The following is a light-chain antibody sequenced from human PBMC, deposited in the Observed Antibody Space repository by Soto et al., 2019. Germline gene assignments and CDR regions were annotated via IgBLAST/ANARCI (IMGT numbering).Light chain of an antibody. CDR1: MRDVGGYNL. CDR2: EVR. V-gene: IGLV2-14*01. Sequence: QSALTQPASVSGSPGQSITISCAGTMRDVGGYNLVSWYQQHPGRAPQLILYEVRNRPSGISFRSSGSKSGNAASLTISGLPAEDEADYYCSSFTSKSSLIFGGGTKLTVL. CDR3: SSFTSKSSLI. J-gene: IGLJ2*01.